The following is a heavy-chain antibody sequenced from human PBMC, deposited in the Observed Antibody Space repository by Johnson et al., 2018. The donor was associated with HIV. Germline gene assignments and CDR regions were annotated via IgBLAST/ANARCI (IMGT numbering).Heavy chain of an antibody. V-gene: IGHV3-15*01. CDR2: IKSKTDGETT. CDR1: GFHFGNAW. Sequence: VQLVESGGGLVKPGGSLRLSCVASGFHFGNAWMNWVRQAPGKGLEWVGRIKSKTDGETTDYAAPVKDRFTISRDDSKNTLYLEMSSRTTEDTAVYFCYAFWMGQGFDVWGQGTKVTVSS. J-gene: IGHJ3*01. CDR3: YAFWMGQGFDV. D-gene: IGHD3/OR15-3a*01.